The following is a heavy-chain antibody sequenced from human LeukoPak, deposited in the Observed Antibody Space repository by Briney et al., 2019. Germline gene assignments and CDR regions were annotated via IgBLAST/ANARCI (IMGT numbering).Heavy chain of an antibody. D-gene: IGHD3-3*01. J-gene: IGHJ4*02. Sequence: GGSLRLSCAASGFIFSSYAVLWVRQAPGKGLEWVAAISYDGSNKYYADSVKGRFTISRDNTKNSLYLQMSSLRAEDTAVYYCATDRGWRTSGYYLYYFEYWGQGTLVTFSP. CDR1: GFIFSSYA. CDR2: ISYDGSNK. CDR3: ATDRGWRTSGYYLYYFEY. V-gene: IGHV3-30-3*01.